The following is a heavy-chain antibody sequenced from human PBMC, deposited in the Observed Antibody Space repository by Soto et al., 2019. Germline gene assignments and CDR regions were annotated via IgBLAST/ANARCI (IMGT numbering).Heavy chain of an antibody. J-gene: IGHJ3*02. V-gene: IGHV4-30-4*01. Sequence: SETLSLTCTVSGGSISSGDYYWSWIRQPPGKGLEWIGYIYYSGSTYYNPSLKSRVTISVDTSKNQFSLKLSSVTAADTAVYYCARVVGGGLFEAFERWGQGTMVTVSS. D-gene: IGHD2-21*01. CDR2: IYYSGST. CDR1: GGSISSGDYY. CDR3: ARVVGGGLFEAFER.